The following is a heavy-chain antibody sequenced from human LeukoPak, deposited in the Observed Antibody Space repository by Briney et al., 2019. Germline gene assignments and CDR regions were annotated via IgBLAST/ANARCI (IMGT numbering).Heavy chain of an antibody. V-gene: IGHV4-30-2*01. CDR2: IYHSGST. J-gene: IGHJ6*02. D-gene: IGHD5/OR15-5a*01. CDR1: GGSISSGGYS. CDR3: AREVSLSL. Sequence: SETLSLTCAVSGGSISSGGYSWSWIRQPPGKGLEWIGYIYHSGSTYYNPSLKSRVTISVDRSKNQFSLKLSSVTAADTAVYYCAREVSLSLWGQGTTVTVSS.